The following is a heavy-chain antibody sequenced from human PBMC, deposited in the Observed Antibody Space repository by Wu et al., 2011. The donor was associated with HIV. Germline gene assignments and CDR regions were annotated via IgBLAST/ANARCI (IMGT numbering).Heavy chain of an antibody. CDR2: INPNSGAT. CDR3: ARDSTSWSRSNWFDP. CDR1: GYTFTTYY. J-gene: IGHJ5*02. D-gene: IGHD6-13*01. Sequence: QVQLVQSGAEVKKPGASVKVSCKASGYTFTTYYMHWVRQAPGQGLEWMGWINPNSGATNYAQKFQGRLTIARDTSISTAYMELSRLRSDDTAVYYCARDSTSWSRSNWFDPWGQGTLVTVSS. V-gene: IGHV1-2*02.